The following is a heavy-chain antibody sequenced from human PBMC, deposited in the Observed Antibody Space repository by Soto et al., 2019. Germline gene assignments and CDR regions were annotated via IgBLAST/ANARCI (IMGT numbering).Heavy chain of an antibody. CDR1: GFIFSNYA. CDR2: ISYDGNTQ. CDR3: ARDLKGDTKLDY. V-gene: IGHV3-30-3*01. J-gene: IGHJ4*02. D-gene: IGHD1-26*01. Sequence: ESGGGVVPPGGSLRLSCAASGFIFSNYAMQWVRQAPGKGLEWMAAISYDGNTQYYADSVRGRFTISRDNSKNTVYVQMISLRAEDTAVYYCARDLKGDTKLDYWGQGTLVTVSS.